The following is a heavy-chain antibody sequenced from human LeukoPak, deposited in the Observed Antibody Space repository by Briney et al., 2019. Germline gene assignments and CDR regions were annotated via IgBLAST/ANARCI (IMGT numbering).Heavy chain of an antibody. J-gene: IGHJ3*02. CDR3: AKDISRWGSRSAFDI. V-gene: IGHV3-9*01. D-gene: IGHD6-13*01. Sequence: PGGSLRLSYAASGFTFDDYAMHWVRQAPGKGLEWVSGISWNSGSIGYADSVKGRFTISRDNAKNSLYLQMNSLRAEDTALYYCAKDISRWGSRSAFDIWGQGTMVTVSS. CDR2: ISWNSGSI. CDR1: GFTFDDYA.